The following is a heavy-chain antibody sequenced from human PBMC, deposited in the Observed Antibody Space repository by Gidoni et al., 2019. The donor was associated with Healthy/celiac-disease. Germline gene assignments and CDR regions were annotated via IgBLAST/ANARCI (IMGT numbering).Heavy chain of an antibody. J-gene: IGHJ3*02. CDR3: ARDFLAYCGGDCSPDAFDI. CDR1: GLTFSDYY. Sequence: QVQLVESGGGLVKPGGSLRLSCAASGLTFSDYYMSWIRQAPGKGLEWVSYISSSSSYTNYADSVKGRFTISRDNAKNSLYLQMNSLRAEDTAVYYCARDFLAYCGGDCSPDAFDIWGQGTMVTVSS. D-gene: IGHD2-21*02. V-gene: IGHV3-11*06. CDR2: ISSSSSYT.